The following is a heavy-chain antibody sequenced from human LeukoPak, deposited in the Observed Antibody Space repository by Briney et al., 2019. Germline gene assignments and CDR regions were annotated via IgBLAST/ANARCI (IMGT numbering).Heavy chain of an antibody. CDR3: ARRQTEAAGYADNGNWLDP. CDR2: ISYSGST. CDR1: GGPISSHL. V-gene: IGHV4-59*08. D-gene: IGHD5-12*01. J-gene: IGHJ5*02. Sequence: SETLSLTCTVSGGPISSHLWNWIRQTPGKGLEWLGRISYSGSTIYNPSLKSRITISVDTSKDQFSLKLSSVTAADTAVYYCARRQTEAAGYADNGNWLDPWGQGTLVTVSP.